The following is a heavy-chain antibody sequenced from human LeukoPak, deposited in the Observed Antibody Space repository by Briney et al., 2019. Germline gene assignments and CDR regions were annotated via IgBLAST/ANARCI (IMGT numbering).Heavy chain of an antibody. Sequence: GGSLRLSCAASGFTFDDYTMHWVRQAPGKGLERVSLISWDGGSTYYVDSVKGRFSISRDNSKNSLYLQMNSLRTEDTALYYCAKDITVGNYYYYMDVWGKGTTVTVSS. CDR1: GFTFDDYT. V-gene: IGHV3-43*01. CDR3: AKDITVGNYYYYMDV. CDR2: ISWDGGST. J-gene: IGHJ6*03. D-gene: IGHD7-27*01.